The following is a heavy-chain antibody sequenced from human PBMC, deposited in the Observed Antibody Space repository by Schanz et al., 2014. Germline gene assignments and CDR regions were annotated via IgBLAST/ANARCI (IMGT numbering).Heavy chain of an antibody. CDR3: ARVHSASVERGSHYYMDV. CDR2: ITYSGGT. Sequence: QVQLQESGPGLVRPSDTLSLTCTVSGGSISSYYWRWIRQSPGKGPEWIGYITYSGGTNHNASLKSRVTISGVTAKTQFSPNVTYVTAANTAIYYWARVHSASVERGSHYYMDVWGKGTTVTVSS. CDR1: GGSISSYY. V-gene: IGHV4-59*01. J-gene: IGHJ6*03. D-gene: IGHD5-12*01.